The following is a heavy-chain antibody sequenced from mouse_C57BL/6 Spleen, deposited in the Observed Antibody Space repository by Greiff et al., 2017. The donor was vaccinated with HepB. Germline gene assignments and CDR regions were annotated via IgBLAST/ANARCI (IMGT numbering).Heavy chain of an antibody. CDR2: IDPANGNT. CDR1: GFNIKNTY. V-gene: IGHV14-3*01. J-gene: IGHJ4*01. D-gene: IGHD3-2*02. CDR3: ARSIRQRRLQDYYAMDY. Sequence: EVQLKQSVAELVRPGASVKLSCTASGFNIKNTYMHWVKQRPEQGLEWIGRIDPANGNTKYAPKFQGKATITADTSSNTAYLQLSSLTSEDTAIYYCARSIRQRRLQDYYAMDYWGQGTSVTVSS.